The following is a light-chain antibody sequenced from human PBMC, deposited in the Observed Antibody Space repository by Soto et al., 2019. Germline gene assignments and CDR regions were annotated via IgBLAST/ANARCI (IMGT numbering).Light chain of an antibody. Sequence: EIVLKQSPGTLSLSPGQRATLACRASQSVSNRYLAWYQQKPGQAPRLLIYGASSRATGVPDRISGSGSGTDFALTINRLEAEDVAIYYCQHYDNWPITFGQGTRLEIK. CDR3: QHYDNWPIT. CDR1: QSVSNRY. J-gene: IGKJ5*01. CDR2: GAS. V-gene: IGKV3-20*01.